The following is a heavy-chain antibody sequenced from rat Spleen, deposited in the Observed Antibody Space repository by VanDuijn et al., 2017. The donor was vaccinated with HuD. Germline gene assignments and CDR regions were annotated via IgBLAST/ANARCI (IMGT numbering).Heavy chain of an antibody. CDR3: ARGGLYYFDY. V-gene: IGHV5-58*01. J-gene: IGHJ2*01. CDR1: GFTFSGYW. Sequence: EVQLVETGGGLVQPGRSLKLSCVASGFTFSGYWMYWVRQAPGKGLECVSSIDTDGDNTYYSDSVKGRFTISRDNAEHTVYLQMNSLRSEDTATYYCARGGLYYFDYWGQGVMVTVSS. CDR2: IDTDGDNT.